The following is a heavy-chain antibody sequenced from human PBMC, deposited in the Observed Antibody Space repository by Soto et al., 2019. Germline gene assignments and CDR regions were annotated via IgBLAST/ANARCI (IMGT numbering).Heavy chain of an antibody. J-gene: IGHJ4*02. CDR1: GGSISSYY. Sequence: SETLSLTCTVSGGSISSYYWSWIRQPPGKGLEWIGYIYYSGSTNYNPSLKSRVTISVDTSKNQFSLKLSSVTAADTAVYYCARAGIAAHFDYWGQGTLVTVSS. CDR2: IYYSGST. D-gene: IGHD6-25*01. V-gene: IGHV4-59*01. CDR3: ARAGIAAHFDY.